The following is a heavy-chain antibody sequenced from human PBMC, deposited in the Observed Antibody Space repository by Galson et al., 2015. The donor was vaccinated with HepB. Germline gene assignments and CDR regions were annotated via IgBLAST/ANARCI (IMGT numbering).Heavy chain of an antibody. D-gene: IGHD6-19*01. CDR2: ISGSGGST. J-gene: IGHJ6*02. V-gene: IGHV3-23*01. CDR3: AKLFGTVAGGQWYYYYGMDV. CDR1: GFTFSSYA. Sequence: SLRLSCAASGFTFSSYAMSWVRQAPGKGLEWVSAISGSGGSTYYADSVKGRFTISRDNSKNTLYLQMNSLRAEDTAVYYCAKLFGTVAGGQWYYYYGMDVWGQGTTVTVSS.